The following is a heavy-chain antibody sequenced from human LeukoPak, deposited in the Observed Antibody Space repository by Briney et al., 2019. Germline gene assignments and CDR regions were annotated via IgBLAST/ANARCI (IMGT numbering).Heavy chain of an antibody. V-gene: IGHV3-53*01. CDR2: IFSGGST. CDR1: GFTVSFNY. J-gene: IGHJ6*03. Sequence: GGSLRLSCAASGFTVSFNYMSWVRQAPGKGLEWISVIFSGGSTYYADSVKGRFTISRDDSKNTLYLQMNSLRAEDTAIYYCARAQWRTYSYYYMDVWGKGTTVTVSS. D-gene: IGHD6-19*01. CDR3: ARAQWRTYSYYYMDV.